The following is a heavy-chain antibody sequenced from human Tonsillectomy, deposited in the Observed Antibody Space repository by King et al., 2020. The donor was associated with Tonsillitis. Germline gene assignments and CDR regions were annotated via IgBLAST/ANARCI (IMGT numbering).Heavy chain of an antibody. Sequence: VQLVESGGGLVQPGGSLRLSCAASGFTFSSYAMSWVRQAPGKGLEWVSTISGSGGSTYFAHSVKGRFTISRDNSKNTLYLQMNSVRAEDTAVYYCARSHATRSPDMATNTARGFDPWGQGTLVTVSS. CDR1: GFTFSSYA. CDR3: ARSHATRSPDMATNTARGFDP. J-gene: IGHJ5*02. CDR2: ISGSGGST. V-gene: IGHV3-23*04. D-gene: IGHD5-24*01.